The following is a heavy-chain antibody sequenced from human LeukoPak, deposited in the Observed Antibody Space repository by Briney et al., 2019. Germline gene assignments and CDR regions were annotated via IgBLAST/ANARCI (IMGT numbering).Heavy chain of an antibody. CDR2: INTYNFNT. J-gene: IGHJ4*02. V-gene: IGHV1-18*01. Sequence: GASVKVSCKASGYSFSSYGISWVRQAPGQGLEWMGWINTYNFNTNYAQHLQGRVTLTTDTSTNTAYMELRSLRSDDTAVYYCARDPGAHLDYWGQGTLVTVSS. CDR3: ARDPGAHLDY. CDR1: GYSFSSYG.